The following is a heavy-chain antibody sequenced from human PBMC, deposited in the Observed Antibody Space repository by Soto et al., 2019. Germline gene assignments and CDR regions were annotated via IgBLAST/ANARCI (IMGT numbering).Heavy chain of an antibody. V-gene: IGHV1-8*02. D-gene: IGHD1-26*01. CDR3: ARGPTDYYYYGMDV. J-gene: IGHJ6*02. CDR1: GYTFTSYG. CDR2: MNPNSGNT. Sequence: QVQLVQSGAEVKKPGASVKVSCKASGYTFTSYGISWVRQAPGQGLEWMGWMNPNSGNTGYAQKFQGRVTMTRNTSISTAYMELSSLRSEDTAVYYCARGPTDYYYYGMDVWGQGTTVTVSS.